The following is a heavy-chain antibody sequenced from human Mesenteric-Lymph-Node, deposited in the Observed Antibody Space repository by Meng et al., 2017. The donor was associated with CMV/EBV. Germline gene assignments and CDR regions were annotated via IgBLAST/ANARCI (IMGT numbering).Heavy chain of an antibody. CDR1: GGSISSYY. Sequence: GSLRLSCTVSGGSISSYYWSWIRQPPGKGLEWIGYIYYSGSTNYNPSLKSRVTISVDTSKNQFSLKLSSVTAADTAVYYCARQGWEYYDFWSGLCPWFDPWGQGTLVTVSS. CDR3: ARQGWEYYDFWSGLCPWFDP. J-gene: IGHJ5*02. V-gene: IGHV4-59*08. D-gene: IGHD3-3*01. CDR2: IYYSGST.